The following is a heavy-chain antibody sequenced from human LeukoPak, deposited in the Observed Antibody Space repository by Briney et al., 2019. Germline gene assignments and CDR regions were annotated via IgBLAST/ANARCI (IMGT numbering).Heavy chain of an antibody. J-gene: IGHJ4*02. CDR1: GYTFTSYG. CDR2: IIPDSGDT. Sequence: GASVKVSCKASGYTFTSYGISWVRQAPGQGLEWMGWIIPDSGDTNYAQEFQGRVTMTRDTSISTAYMELSRLRSDDTAVYYCARARDGYNLYLYWGQGTLVTVSS. D-gene: IGHD5-12*01. CDR3: ARARDGYNLYLY. V-gene: IGHV1-2*02.